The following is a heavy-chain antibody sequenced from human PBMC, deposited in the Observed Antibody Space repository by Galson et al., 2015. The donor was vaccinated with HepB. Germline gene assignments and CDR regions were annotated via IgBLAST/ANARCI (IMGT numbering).Heavy chain of an antibody. V-gene: IGHV1-18*01. CDR1: GYTFTSYG. CDR2: ISAYNGNT. D-gene: IGHD6-19*01. CDR3: ARLNIAVAGGYYYYGMDV. J-gene: IGHJ6*02. Sequence: SVKVSCKASGYTFTSYGISWVRQAPGQGLEWMGWISAYNGNTNYAQKLQGRVTMTTDTSTSTAYMELRSLRSDDTAVYYCARLNIAVAGGYYYYGMDVWGQGTTVTVSS.